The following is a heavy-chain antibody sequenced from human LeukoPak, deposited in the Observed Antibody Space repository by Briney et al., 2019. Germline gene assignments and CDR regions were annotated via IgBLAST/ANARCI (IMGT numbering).Heavy chain of an antibody. CDR3: ANAKLYGNFDH. D-gene: IGHD2-8*01. CDR2: INPNTGGT. Sequence: ASVKVSCKASGYSFTGYYMHWVRQAPGQGLEWMGWINPNTGGTNYAQKFQGRVTMTRDTSISTAYMELSSLRSDDMAVYYCANAKLYGNFDHWGQGTLVTVPS. J-gene: IGHJ4*02. V-gene: IGHV1-2*02. CDR1: GYSFTGYY.